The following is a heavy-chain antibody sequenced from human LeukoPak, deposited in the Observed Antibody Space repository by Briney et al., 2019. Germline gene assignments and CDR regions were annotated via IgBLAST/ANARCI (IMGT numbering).Heavy chain of an antibody. J-gene: IGHJ5*02. Sequence: SETLSLTCTVSGGSISSYYWSWIRQPPGKGLEWIGYIYYSGSTNYNPSLKSRVTISVDTSKNQFSLKLSSVTAADTAVYYCARALKKGISGYSFDPWGQGTLVTVSS. V-gene: IGHV4-59*01. CDR2: IYYSGST. CDR1: GGSISSYY. CDR3: ARALKKGISGYSFDP. D-gene: IGHD3-22*01.